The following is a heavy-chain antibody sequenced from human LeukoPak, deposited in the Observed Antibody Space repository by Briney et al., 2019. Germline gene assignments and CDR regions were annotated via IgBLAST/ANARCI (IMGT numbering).Heavy chain of an antibody. D-gene: IGHD3-3*01. CDR3: ASLPLRFLEWLYAFDI. J-gene: IGHJ3*02. CDR1: GGSISSSSYY. CDR2: IYYSGST. V-gene: IGHV4-39*01. Sequence: SETRSLTCTVSGGSISSSSYYWGWIRQPPGKGLEWIGSIYYSGSTYYNPSLKSRVTISVDTSKNQFSLKLSSVTAADTAVYYCASLPLRFLEWLYAFDIWGQGTMVTVSS.